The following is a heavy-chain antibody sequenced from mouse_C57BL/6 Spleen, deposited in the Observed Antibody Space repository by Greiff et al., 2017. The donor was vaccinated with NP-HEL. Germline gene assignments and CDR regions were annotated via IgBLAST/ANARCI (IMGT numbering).Heavy chain of an antibody. Sequence: EVQLQQSGPVLVKPGASVKMSCKASGYTFTDYYMNWVKQSHGKSLEWIGVINPYNGGTSYNQKFKGKATLTVDKSSSTAYMELNSLTSEDSAVYYCARLDDGYYERYWYFDVWGTGTTVTVSS. CDR3: ARLDDGYYERYWYFDV. CDR2: INPYNGGT. J-gene: IGHJ1*03. CDR1: GYTFTDYY. V-gene: IGHV1-19*01. D-gene: IGHD2-3*01.